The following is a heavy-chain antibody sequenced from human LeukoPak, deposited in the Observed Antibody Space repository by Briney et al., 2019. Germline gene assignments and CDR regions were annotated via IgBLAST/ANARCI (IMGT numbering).Heavy chain of an antibody. CDR3: AKAPVTTCSGAYCYPFDY. CDR1: GFTFSSYG. D-gene: IGHD2-15*01. CDR2: IRYDGSNK. Sequence: GGSLRLSCAASGFTFSSYGMHWVRQAPGKGLEWVAFIRYDGSNKYYADSVKGRFTISRDNSKNTLYLQMNSLRAEDTAVYYCAKAPVTTCSGAYCYPFDYWSQGTLVTVSS. J-gene: IGHJ4*02. V-gene: IGHV3-30*02.